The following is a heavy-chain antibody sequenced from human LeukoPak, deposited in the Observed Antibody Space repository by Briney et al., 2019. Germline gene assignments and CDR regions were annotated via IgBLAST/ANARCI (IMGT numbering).Heavy chain of an antibody. CDR2: ISSSSSTI. V-gene: IGHV3-48*04. CDR1: GFVFSNYN. CDR3: ARDSPDWSSRAFDI. D-gene: IGHD2-21*01. Sequence: GGSLRLSCAASGFVFSNYNMHWVRQAPGKGLEWVSYISSSSSTIFYADSVKGRFTISRDNAKNSLYLQMNSLRAEDTAVYYCARDSPDWSSRAFDIWGQGTMVTVSS. J-gene: IGHJ3*02.